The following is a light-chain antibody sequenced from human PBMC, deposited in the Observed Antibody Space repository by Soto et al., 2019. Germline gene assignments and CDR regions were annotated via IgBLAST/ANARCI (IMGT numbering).Light chain of an antibody. CDR3: QQYKSYPWT. Sequence: DIQVTQSPSTLSASVGDSVTLTCMASESISSWLAWYQQKPGKAPKILIYDASSLDSGVPSRFSGSGSGTEFSLTISSLQPDDFASYYCQQYKSYPWTFGQGTKVDIK. V-gene: IGKV1-5*01. CDR1: ESISSW. J-gene: IGKJ1*01. CDR2: DAS.